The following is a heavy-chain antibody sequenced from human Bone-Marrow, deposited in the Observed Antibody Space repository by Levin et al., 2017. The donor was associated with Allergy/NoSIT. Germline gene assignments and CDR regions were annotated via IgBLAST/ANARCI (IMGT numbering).Heavy chain of an antibody. CDR3: VRDLAGADGY. V-gene: IGHV3-74*01. Sequence: PGGSLRLSCAASGFTFSSYWMHWVRQAPGKGLMWVSRINEDGSTTNYADSVKGRFTISRDNAKNTLYLQMNSLRAEDTALYFCVRDLAGADGYWGQGTLVSASS. D-gene: IGHD6-19*01. J-gene: IGHJ4*02. CDR2: INEDGSTT. CDR1: GFTFSSYW.